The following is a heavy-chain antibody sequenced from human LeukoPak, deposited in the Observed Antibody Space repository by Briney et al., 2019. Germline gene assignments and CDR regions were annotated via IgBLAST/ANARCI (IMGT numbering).Heavy chain of an antibody. CDR2: IYHSGST. CDR1: GGSVSSANYY. D-gene: IGHD3-22*01. Sequence: PSETLFLTCSVSGGSVSSANYYWSWIRQPPGKGLEWIGYIYHSGSTYYNPSLKSRVTISVDRSKNQFSLKLSSVTAADTAVYYCASGSYYYDSSGYNHWGQGTLVTVSS. V-gene: IGHV4-30-2*01. CDR3: ASGSYYYDSSGYNH. J-gene: IGHJ5*02.